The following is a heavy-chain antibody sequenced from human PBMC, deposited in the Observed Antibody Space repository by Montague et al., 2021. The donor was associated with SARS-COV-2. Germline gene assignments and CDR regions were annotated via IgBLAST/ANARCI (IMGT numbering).Heavy chain of an antibody. V-gene: IGHV2-5*02. J-gene: IGHJ3*02. D-gene: IGHD1-26*01. CDR1: GFSLSTSGVG. Sequence: PALGKPTQTLTLTCTFSGFSLSTSGVGVGWIRQPPGKALEWLALIYWDDDKRYSPSLKSRLTITKDTSKNQVVLTITNMDPVDTATYYCAHRRGLLLSDAFDIWGQGTMVTVSS. CDR2: IYWDDDK. CDR3: AHRRGLLLSDAFDI.